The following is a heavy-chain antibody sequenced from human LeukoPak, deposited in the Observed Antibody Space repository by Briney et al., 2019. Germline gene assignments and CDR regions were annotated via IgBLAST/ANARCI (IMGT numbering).Heavy chain of an antibody. V-gene: IGHV4-59*12. J-gene: IGHJ4*02. CDR1: GGSISSYY. CDR3: ARVTGFGVVMVDY. Sequence: PSETLSLTCTVSGGSISSYYWSWIRQPPGKGLEWIGYIYYSGSTYYNPSLKSRVTISVDTSKNQSSLKLSSVTAADTAVYYCARVTGFGVVMVDYWGQGTLVTVSS. D-gene: IGHD3-3*01. CDR2: IYYSGST.